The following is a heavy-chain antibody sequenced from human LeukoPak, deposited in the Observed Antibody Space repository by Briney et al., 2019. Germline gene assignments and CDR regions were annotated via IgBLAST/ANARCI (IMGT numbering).Heavy chain of an antibody. CDR1: GFTFSSYW. Sequence: QPGGSLRLSCAASGFTFSSYWMHRVRQTPGKGLVWVSRINSDGSSTHYADSVKGRFTISRDNAKNTLYLQMNSLRAEDTAVYYCTFSSYGDHVGVDAFDIWGQGTMVTVSS. CDR2: INSDGSST. V-gene: IGHV3-74*01. J-gene: IGHJ3*02. D-gene: IGHD4-17*01. CDR3: TFSSYGDHVGVDAFDI.